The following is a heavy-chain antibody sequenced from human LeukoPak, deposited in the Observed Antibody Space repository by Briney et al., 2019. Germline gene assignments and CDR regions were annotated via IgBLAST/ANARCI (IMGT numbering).Heavy chain of an antibody. V-gene: IGHV3-48*01. J-gene: IGHJ3*02. CDR2: ISSTGGTI. CDR3: ARGYSRAAFDI. D-gene: IGHD2-15*01. CDR1: GFTFSNYL. Sequence: GGSLRLSCVGSGFTFSNYLMNWVRQAPGKGLEWVSFISSTGGTIYYADAVKGRFTVSRDNAKNSLLLQMNSLRAEDTALYYCARGYSRAAFDIWGQGTMVTVSS.